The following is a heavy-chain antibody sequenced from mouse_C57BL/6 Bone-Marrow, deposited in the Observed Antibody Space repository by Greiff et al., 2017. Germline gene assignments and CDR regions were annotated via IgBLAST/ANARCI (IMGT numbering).Heavy chain of an antibody. J-gene: IGHJ3*01. D-gene: IGHD1-1*01. CDR3: ARSYGSSSAWFAY. Sequence: VQLQQSGAELVRPGTSVKVSCKASGYAFTNYLIEWVKQRPGQGLEWIGVITPGSGGTNSHETFKGKAPVTADNSSSNAYMQLSSLTSDDSAVYFCARSYGSSSAWFAYWGQGTLVTVAA. CDR1: GYAFTNYL. V-gene: IGHV1-54*01. CDR2: ITPGSGGT.